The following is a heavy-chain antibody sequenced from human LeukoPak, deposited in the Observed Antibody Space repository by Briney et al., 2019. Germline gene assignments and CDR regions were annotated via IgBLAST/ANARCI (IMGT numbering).Heavy chain of an antibody. V-gene: IGHV3-7*03. CDR1: GFTFSNYW. CDR3: ARDGSYCSGGGCYPNSYFDY. CDR2: IKQDGSET. J-gene: IGHJ4*02. Sequence: GGSLRLSCAASGFTFSNYWMTWVRQAPGKGLEWVANIKQDGSETYYVDSVKGRFTISRDNVKNSLYLQMNSLRAEDTAVYYCARDGSYCSGGGCYPNSYFDYWGQGTLVTVSS. D-gene: IGHD2-15*01.